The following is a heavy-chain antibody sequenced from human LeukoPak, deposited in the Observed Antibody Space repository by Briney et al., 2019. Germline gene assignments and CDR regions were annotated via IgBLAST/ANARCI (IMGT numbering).Heavy chain of an antibody. Sequence: GGSLRLSCAASGFTFSSYEMNWVRRAPGKGLEWVSYISSTGNTIYYADSVKGRFTISRDNAKNSLYLQMNSLRAEDTAVYYCAQIPSFDYWGQGTLVTVSS. CDR2: ISSTGNTI. CDR3: AQIPSFDY. J-gene: IGHJ4*02. V-gene: IGHV3-48*03. CDR1: GFTFSSYE.